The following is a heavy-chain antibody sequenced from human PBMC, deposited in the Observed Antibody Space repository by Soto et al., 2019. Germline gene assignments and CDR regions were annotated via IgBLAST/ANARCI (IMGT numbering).Heavy chain of an antibody. CDR2: IWNDGSDK. Sequence: QVQLVESGGGVVQPGRSLRLSCTASGFSLSTYGMHWVRKAPGKGLEWVAVIWNDGSDKYHADSVKGRFTVSRDNSKNTLYLQMNSLRVEDTAVYYCARALGTGTGYYVLPLYYYGLDVWGQGTTVTVSS. D-gene: IGHD3-9*01. J-gene: IGHJ6*02. V-gene: IGHV3-33*01. CDR1: GFSLSTYG. CDR3: ARALGTGTGYYVLPLYYYGLDV.